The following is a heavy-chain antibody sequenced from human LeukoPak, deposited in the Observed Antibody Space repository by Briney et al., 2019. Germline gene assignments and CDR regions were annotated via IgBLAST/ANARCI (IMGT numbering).Heavy chain of an antibody. CDR1: GGSISSYY. J-gene: IGHJ3*02. CDR2: MYHSGST. CDR3: ARQYYGDYVGDAFDI. Sequence: PSETLSLTCTVSGGSISSYYWNWIRQPPGKGLEWIVYMYHSGSTNYNPSLKSRVTMSVDTSKNQFSLRLTSVTAADTAVYDCARQYYGDYVGDAFDIWGQGTMVTVSS. D-gene: IGHD4-17*01. V-gene: IGHV4-59*01.